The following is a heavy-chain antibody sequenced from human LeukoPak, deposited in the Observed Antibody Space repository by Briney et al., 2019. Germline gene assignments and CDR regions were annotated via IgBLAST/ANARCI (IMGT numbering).Heavy chain of an antibody. D-gene: IGHD6-19*01. CDR3: ARESVAGTFGY. V-gene: IGHV1-46*01. CDR1: GYTFTSYY. J-gene: IGHJ4*02. Sequence: ASVKVSCKASGYTFTSYYMHWVRQAPGQGLEWMGIINPSGGSTSYAQKFQGRVTITRDTSASTAYMELSSLRSEDTAVYYCARESVAGTFGYWGQGTLVTVSS. CDR2: INPSGGST.